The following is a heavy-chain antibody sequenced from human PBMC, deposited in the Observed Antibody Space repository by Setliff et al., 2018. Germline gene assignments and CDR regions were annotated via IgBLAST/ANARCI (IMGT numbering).Heavy chain of an antibody. Sequence: GGSLRLSCAASGFTFSTYAMSWVRQAPGKGLEWVSAISGGSGRTYYADSVRGRFTISRDNSQNTVYLQMTNLRVEDTAIYYCAKDRVPDGKWDFDSSGPGILVTVSS. CDR3: AKDRVPDGKWDFDS. D-gene: IGHD2-8*01. J-gene: IGHJ4*02. CDR2: ISGGSGRT. V-gene: IGHV3-23*01. CDR1: GFTFSTYA.